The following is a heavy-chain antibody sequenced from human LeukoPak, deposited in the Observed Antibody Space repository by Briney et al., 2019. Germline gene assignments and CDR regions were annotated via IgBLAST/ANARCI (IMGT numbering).Heavy chain of an antibody. Sequence: ASVKVSCKASGYIFTRYGMSWVRQAPGQGLEWMGWISPYNANTKYAQKFQGRVTMTRDTSTSTAYMELRRLRSNDTAMYYCSREGEGEAGTGPHNWYFDLWGRGTLVTVSS. D-gene: IGHD6-19*01. J-gene: IGHJ2*01. CDR1: GYIFTRYG. V-gene: IGHV1-18*01. CDR2: ISPYNANT. CDR3: SREGEGEAGTGPHNWYFDL.